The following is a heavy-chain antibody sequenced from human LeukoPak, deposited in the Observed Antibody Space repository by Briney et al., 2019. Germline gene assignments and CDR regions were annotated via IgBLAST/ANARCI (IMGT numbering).Heavy chain of an antibody. CDR1: GYSISSGYY. V-gene: IGHV4-38-2*02. J-gene: IGHJ6*03. Sequence: SETLSLTCTVSGYSISSGYYWGWIRQPPGKGLEWIGSIYHSGSTYYNPSLKSRVTISVDTSKNQFSLKVSSVTAADTAVYYCARTPKTVKNYYYMDVWGKGTTVTISS. CDR2: IYHSGST. D-gene: IGHD4-17*01. CDR3: ARTPKTVKNYYYMDV.